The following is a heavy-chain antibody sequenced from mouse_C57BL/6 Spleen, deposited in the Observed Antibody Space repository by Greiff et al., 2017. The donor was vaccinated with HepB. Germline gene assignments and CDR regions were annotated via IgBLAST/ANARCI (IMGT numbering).Heavy chain of an antibody. CDR2: INPNNGGT. D-gene: IGHD1-1*01. J-gene: IGHJ2*01. Sequence: EVQLQQSGPELVKPGASVKISCKASGYTFTDYYMNWVKQSHGKSLEWIGDINPNNGGTSYNQKFKGKATLTVDKSSSTAYMELRSLTSEDSAVYYCAREENLYVGRPFDYWGQGTTLTVSS. CDR3: AREENLYVGRPFDY. CDR1: GYTFTDYY. V-gene: IGHV1-26*01.